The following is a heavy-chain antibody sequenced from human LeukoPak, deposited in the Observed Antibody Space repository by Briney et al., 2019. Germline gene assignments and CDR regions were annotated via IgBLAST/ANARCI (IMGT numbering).Heavy chain of an antibody. CDR2: IYYSGST. J-gene: IGHJ4*02. Sequence: PSETLSLTCTVSGGSISSYYWSWIRQPPGKGLEWIGYIYYSGSTNYNPSLKSRVTISVDTSKNQFSLKLSSETAADTAVYYCARERGRDGYNYPFDYWGQGTLVTVSS. CDR3: ARERGRDGYNYPFDY. D-gene: IGHD5-24*01. CDR1: GGSISSYY. V-gene: IGHV4-59*01.